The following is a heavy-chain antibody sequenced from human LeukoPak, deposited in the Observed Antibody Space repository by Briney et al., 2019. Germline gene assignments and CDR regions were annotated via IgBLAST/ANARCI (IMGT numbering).Heavy chain of an antibody. J-gene: IGHJ4*02. CDR2: ITGGGSGI. V-gene: IGHV3-23*01. CDR1: GFTFSNYA. D-gene: IGHD3-9*01. CDR3: AKWGDYDVLTGYYVSDY. Sequence: GGSLRLSCAASGFTFSNYAMSWVRQAPGKGLEWVSAITGGGSGIYFADSMKSRFTISRDNSKNTLYLQINSLRAEDTAVYYCAKWGDYDVLTGYYVSDYWGQGTLVTVSS.